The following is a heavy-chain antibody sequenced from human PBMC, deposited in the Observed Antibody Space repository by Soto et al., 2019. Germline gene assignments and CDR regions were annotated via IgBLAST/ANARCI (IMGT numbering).Heavy chain of an antibody. D-gene: IGHD5-12*01. J-gene: IGHJ6*02. V-gene: IGHV1-69*02. Sequence: QVQLVQSGAEVKKPGSSVKVSCKASGGTFSSYTISWVRQAPGQGLEWMGRIIPILGIANYAQKFQGRVTITADKSTSTAYMELSSLRSEDTAVYYCARNSGYYQAAGKSSGMDVWGQGTTVTVSS. CDR2: IIPILGIA. CDR1: GGTFSSYT. CDR3: ARNSGYYQAAGKSSGMDV.